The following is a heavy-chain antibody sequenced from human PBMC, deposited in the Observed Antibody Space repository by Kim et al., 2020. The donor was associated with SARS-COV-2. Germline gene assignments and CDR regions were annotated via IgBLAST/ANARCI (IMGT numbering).Heavy chain of an antibody. CDR3: ARGAYGDYVAFDI. CDR2: IYSGGST. CDR1: GFTVSSSY. Sequence: GGSLRLSCAASGFTVSSSYMSWVRQAPGKGLEWVSVIYSGGSTYYADSVKGRFTISRHNSKNTLYLRMNSLRAEDTAVYYCARGAYGDYVAFDIWGQGTMVTVSS. J-gene: IGHJ3*02. V-gene: IGHV3-53*04. D-gene: IGHD4-17*01.